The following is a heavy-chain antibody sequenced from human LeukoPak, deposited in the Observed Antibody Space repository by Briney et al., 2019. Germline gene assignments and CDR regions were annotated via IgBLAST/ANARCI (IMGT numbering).Heavy chain of an antibody. CDR2: IKSKTDGGTT. V-gene: IGHV3-15*01. D-gene: IGHD1-26*01. J-gene: IGHJ4*02. Sequence: PGGSLRLSCAASGFTFSSYAMSWVRQAPGKGLEWVGRIKSKTDGGTTDYAAPVKGRFTISRDDSKNTLYLQMNSLKTEDTAVYYCTTDRGGWELPEYYFDYWGQGTLVTVSS. CDR1: GFTFSSYA. CDR3: TTDRGGWELPEYYFDY.